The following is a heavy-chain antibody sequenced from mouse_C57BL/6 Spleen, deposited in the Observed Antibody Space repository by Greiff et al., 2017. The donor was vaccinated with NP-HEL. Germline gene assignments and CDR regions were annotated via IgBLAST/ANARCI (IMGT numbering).Heavy chain of an antibody. J-gene: IGHJ4*01. CDR2: IYPGSGNT. CDR1: GYTFTDYY. Sequence: VKLMESGAELVRPGASVKLSCKASGYTFTDYYINWVKQRPGQGLEWIARIYPGSGNTYYNEKFKGKATLTAEKSASTAYMQLSSLTSEDSAVYFCARRGSSYGNAMDYWGQGTSVTVSS. CDR3: ARRGSSYGNAMDY. V-gene: IGHV1-76*01. D-gene: IGHD1-1*01.